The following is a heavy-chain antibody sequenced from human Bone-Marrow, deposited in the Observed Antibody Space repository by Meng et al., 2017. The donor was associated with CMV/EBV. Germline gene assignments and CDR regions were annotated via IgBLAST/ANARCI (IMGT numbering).Heavy chain of an antibody. D-gene: IGHD2-2*01. J-gene: IGHJ4*02. CDR1: GGSISSTGYY. Sequence: SETLSLTCTVSGGSISSTGYYWGWIRQPPGKGLEWIGSIYYSGSTYSNPSLKSRVTISVDTSKNQFSLRLRSVTAADTAGDTAVYYCARFIVVVPAAKYYFDYWGQGTLVTVSS. V-gene: IGHV4-39*07. CDR3: ARFIVVVPAAKYYFDY. CDR2: IYYSGST.